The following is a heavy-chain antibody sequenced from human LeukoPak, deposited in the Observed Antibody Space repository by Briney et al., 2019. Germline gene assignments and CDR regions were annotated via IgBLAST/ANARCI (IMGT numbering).Heavy chain of an antibody. CDR3: ARDNGERWLQSGFDY. V-gene: IGHV1-69*05. CDR1: GGTFSSYA. J-gene: IGHJ4*02. CDR2: IIPIFGTA. D-gene: IGHD5-24*01. Sequence: GSSVKVSCKASGGTFSSYAISWVRQAPGQGLEWMGRIIPIFGTANYAQKFQGRVTITTDESTSTAYMELSSLRSEDTAVYYRARDNGERWLQSGFDYWGQGTLVTVSS.